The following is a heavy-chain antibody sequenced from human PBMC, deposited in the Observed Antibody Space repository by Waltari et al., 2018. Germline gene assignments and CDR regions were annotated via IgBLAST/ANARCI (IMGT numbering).Heavy chain of an antibody. CDR3: ARLDSRSGSYYFDY. CDR1: GGSTRSRNYY. V-gene: IGHV4-39*01. CDR2: IYYSGST. D-gene: IGHD1-26*01. Sequence: QLQLQESGPGLVKPSETLSLTCTVSGGSTRSRNYYWGWLRQPPGKGLEWIGNIYYSGSTYYNPSLKSRVTIYIDTSKNQFSLKLSSVTAADTAVYFCARLDSRSGSYYFDYWGQGTLVTVSS. J-gene: IGHJ4*02.